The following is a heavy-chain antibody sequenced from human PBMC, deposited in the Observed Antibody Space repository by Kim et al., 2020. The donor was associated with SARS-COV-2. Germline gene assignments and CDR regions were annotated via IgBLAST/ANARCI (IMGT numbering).Heavy chain of an antibody. D-gene: IGHD5-12*01. CDR3: ARDGGYSGYDDYYFDY. Sequence: GKGRFTISGANSKNTLYRQMSRLRAEDTAVYYCARDGGYSGYDDYYFDYWGQGTLVTVSS. J-gene: IGHJ4*02. V-gene: IGHV3-66*01.